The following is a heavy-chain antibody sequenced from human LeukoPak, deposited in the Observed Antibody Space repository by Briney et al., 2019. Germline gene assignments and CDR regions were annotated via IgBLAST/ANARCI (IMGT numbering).Heavy chain of an antibody. J-gene: IGHJ6*03. V-gene: IGHV4-34*01. Sequence: SETLALTCVVYGGSFSDYYWTWVRQPPGKGLEWVGEINHSGATKYNPSLKSRVTISIHTSNNQFSLKLNSVTAADAAVYYCARGEGTLAGRRWPYSFYYYVDVWGKGTTVTVSS. CDR3: ARGEGTLAGRRWPYSFYYYVDV. D-gene: IGHD6-19*01. CDR2: INHSGAT. CDR1: GGSFSDYY.